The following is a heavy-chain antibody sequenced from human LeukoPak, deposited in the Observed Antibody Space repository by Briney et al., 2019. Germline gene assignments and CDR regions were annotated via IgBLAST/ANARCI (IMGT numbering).Heavy chain of an antibody. J-gene: IGHJ4*02. CDR2: IYYSGST. D-gene: IGHD3-22*01. CDR3: AASASYYDSSAATPDY. V-gene: IGHV4-31*03. CDR1: GGSISSGGYY. Sequence: SETLSLTCTVSGGSISSGGYYWSWVRQHPGKGLEWIGYIYYSGSTYYNPSLKSRVTISVDTSKNQFSLKLSSVTAADTAVYYCAASASYYDSSAATPDYWGQGTLVTVSS.